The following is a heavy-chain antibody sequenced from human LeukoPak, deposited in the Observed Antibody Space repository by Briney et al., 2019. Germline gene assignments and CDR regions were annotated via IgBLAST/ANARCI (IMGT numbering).Heavy chain of an antibody. Sequence: GGSLSLSCAGSAFTFSSYWMSWVRQAPGKGPEWVANIKDDGSEKYYLDSVKGRFTISRDNAKNSLYLQMNRLRAEDTAVYSCARIKEYGFDIWGQGTMVTVSS. D-gene: IGHD3-10*01. CDR3: ARIKEYGFDI. J-gene: IGHJ3*02. V-gene: IGHV3-7*01. CDR2: IKDDGSEK. CDR1: AFTFSSYW.